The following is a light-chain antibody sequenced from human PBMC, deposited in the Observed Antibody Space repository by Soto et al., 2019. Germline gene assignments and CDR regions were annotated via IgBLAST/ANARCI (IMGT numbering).Light chain of an antibody. Sequence: EIVLTQSPGTLSSSPGERATLSCLASQTVTSNYLAWYQQKPGQAPRLLFFGASIRATGLPDRFSGGGSGTDFTLTIIRLEPEDVAVYYCQQYGGSPGTCGQGTKV. J-gene: IGKJ1*01. V-gene: IGKV3-20*01. CDR3: QQYGGSPGT. CDR2: GAS. CDR1: QTVTSNY.